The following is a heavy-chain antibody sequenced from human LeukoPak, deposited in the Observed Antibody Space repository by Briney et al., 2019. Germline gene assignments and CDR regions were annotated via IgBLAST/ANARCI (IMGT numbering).Heavy chain of an antibody. D-gene: IGHD3/OR15-3a*01. J-gene: IGHJ4*02. Sequence: GGSLRLSCAASTFTFSNYGMHWVRQAPGKGLEWVAFIRYDGGNKYYADSVKGRFTISRDNSKNTLYLQMNSLRAEDTAVYYCAKEGGTSRFDYWGQGTLVTVSS. CDR3: AKEGGTSRFDY. V-gene: IGHV3-30*02. CDR1: TFTFSNYG. CDR2: IRYDGGNK.